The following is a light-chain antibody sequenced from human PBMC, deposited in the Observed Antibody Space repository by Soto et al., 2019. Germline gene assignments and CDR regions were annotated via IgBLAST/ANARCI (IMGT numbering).Light chain of an antibody. J-gene: IGLJ1*01. V-gene: IGLV2-23*02. Sequence: QLVLKHTASGSGSPGQSITISCTGTSSDVGSYNLVSWYQQHPGKAPKLMIYEVSKRPSGVSNRFSGSKFGNTASLTISGLQAEDQADYYCCTYPDSSSFLVFGTGTKVTVL. CDR1: SSDVGSYNL. CDR2: EVS. CDR3: CTYPDSSSFLV.